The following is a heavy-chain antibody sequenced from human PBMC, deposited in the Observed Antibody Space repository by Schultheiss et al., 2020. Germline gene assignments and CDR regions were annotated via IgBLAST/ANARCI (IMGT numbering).Heavy chain of an antibody. D-gene: IGHD3-16*02. CDR2: TYYRSKWYN. Sequence: SETLSLTCAISGDSVSSNSAAWNWIRQSPSRGLEWLGRTYYRSKWYNDYAVSVKSRITINPDTSKNQFSLQLNSVTPEDTAVYYCATSDTYDYVWGSYRPDYYYFYMDVWGKGTTVTVSS. CDR3: ATSDTYDYVWGSYRPDYYYFYMDV. V-gene: IGHV6-1*01. J-gene: IGHJ6*03. CDR1: GDSVSSNSAA.